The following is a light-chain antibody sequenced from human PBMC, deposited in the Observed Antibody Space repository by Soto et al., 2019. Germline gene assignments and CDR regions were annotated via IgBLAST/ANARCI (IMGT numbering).Light chain of an antibody. V-gene: IGLV2-14*01. J-gene: IGLJ2*01. Sequence: QAVVTQPASVSGSPGQSISISCTGTSSDVGGYKYVSWYQQHPGKAPKLMIYEVNNRPSGVSNRFSGSKSGNTASLTISGLQADDEADYYCSSYTISSPLVVFGGGTKLTVL. CDR2: EVN. CDR1: SSDVGGYKY. CDR3: SSYTISSPLVV.